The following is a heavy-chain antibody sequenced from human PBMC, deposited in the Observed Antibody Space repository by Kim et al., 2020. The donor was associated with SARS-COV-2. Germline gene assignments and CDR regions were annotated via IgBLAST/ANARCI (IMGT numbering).Heavy chain of an antibody. V-gene: IGHV4-4*07. D-gene: IGHD2-8*01. CDR1: GGSISGYY. J-gene: IGHJ5*01. Sequence: SETLSLTCTVSGGSISGYYWSWIRQSAGKGLEWIGRIYSSGSTNYNPSLRSRVTMSVDTSKSQFSLKLRSLTAADTAVYYCARDWQYHGSRNFNYVWWF. CDR3: ARDWQYHGSRNFNYVWWF. CDR2: IYSSGST.